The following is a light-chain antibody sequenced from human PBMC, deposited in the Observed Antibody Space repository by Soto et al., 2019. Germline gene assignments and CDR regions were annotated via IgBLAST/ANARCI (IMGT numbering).Light chain of an antibody. CDR3: SSYTSISTLV. V-gene: IGLV2-11*01. J-gene: IGLJ3*02. Sequence: QSALTQPRSVSGSPGQSVTISCTGTSSDFGGSHYVSWYQQYPGKAPKLIIYDVIKRPSGVPDRFSGSKSGNTASLTISGLQADDEADYYCSSYTSISTLVFGGGTKLTVL. CDR1: SSDFGGSHY. CDR2: DVI.